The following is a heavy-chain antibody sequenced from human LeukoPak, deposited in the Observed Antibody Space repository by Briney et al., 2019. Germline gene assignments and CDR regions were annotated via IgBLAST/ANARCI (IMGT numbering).Heavy chain of an antibody. D-gene: IGHD1-26*01. CDR3: ASQSGSYSFDY. V-gene: IGHV3-33*01. CDR1: GFTFSSYG. J-gene: IGHJ4*02. Sequence: GGSLRLSCAASGFTFSSYGMHWVRQAPGKGLEWVAVIWYDGSNKYYADSVKGRFTISRDNSKNTLYLQMNSLRAEDTAVYYCASQSGSYSFDYWGQGTPVTVSS. CDR2: IWYDGSNK.